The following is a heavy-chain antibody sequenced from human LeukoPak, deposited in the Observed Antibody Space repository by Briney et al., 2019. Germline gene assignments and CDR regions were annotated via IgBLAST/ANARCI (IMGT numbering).Heavy chain of an antibody. CDR1: GASISGAGYY. J-gene: IGHJ4*02. CDR3: ATASSLGVYDF. Sequence: PSETLSLTCSVSGASISGAGYYWGWVRQSPGKGPEWIGSVYYGGSTYYNPSLKGRVTISIDTSKNQFFLKLIYVTTADTAVYYCATASSLGVYDFWGLGTLVTVSS. V-gene: IGHV4-39*01. D-gene: IGHD2-2*01. CDR2: VYYGGST.